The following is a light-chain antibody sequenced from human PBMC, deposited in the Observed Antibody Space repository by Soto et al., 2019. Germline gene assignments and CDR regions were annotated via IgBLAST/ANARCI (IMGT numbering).Light chain of an antibody. Sequence: DIQMTQSPSSLSASVGDRVTITCRASQGISDYLAWYQQKPGKVPILLIYAASTLQSGVPSRFSGSGSGTDFTLTISSLQPEDVATYDCQKYNSDRWTFGQGTKVEIK. J-gene: IGKJ1*01. V-gene: IGKV1-27*01. CDR2: AAS. CDR3: QKYNSDRWT. CDR1: QGISDY.